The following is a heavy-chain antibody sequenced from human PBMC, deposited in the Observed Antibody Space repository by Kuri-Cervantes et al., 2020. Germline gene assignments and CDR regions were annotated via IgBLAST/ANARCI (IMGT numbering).Heavy chain of an antibody. D-gene: IGHD4-11*01. Sequence: ASVKVSCKASGYTFTSYGISWVRQAPGQGLEWMGWISAYNGNTNYAQKFQGRVTITRDTSASTAYMELSSLRSEDTAVYYCAIGTTAGSGEHWFDPWGQGTLVTVSS. CDR3: AIGTTAGSGEHWFDP. CDR2: ISAYNGNT. CDR1: GYTFTSYG. J-gene: IGHJ5*02. V-gene: IGHV1-18*01.